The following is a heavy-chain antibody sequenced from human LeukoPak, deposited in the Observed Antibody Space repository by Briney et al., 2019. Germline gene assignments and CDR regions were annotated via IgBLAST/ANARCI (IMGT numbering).Heavy chain of an antibody. J-gene: IGHJ6*02. CDR1: GFTFSSYS. Sequence: GGSLRLSCAASGFTFSSYSMNWVRQAPGRGLEWVSSISSSSSYIYYADSVKGRFTISGDNAKNSLYLQMNSLRAEDTAVYYCARNYDFWSGYSLINYYYYGMDVWGQGTTVTVSS. CDR2: ISSSSSYI. V-gene: IGHV3-21*01. CDR3: ARNYDFWSGYSLINYYYYGMDV. D-gene: IGHD3-3*01.